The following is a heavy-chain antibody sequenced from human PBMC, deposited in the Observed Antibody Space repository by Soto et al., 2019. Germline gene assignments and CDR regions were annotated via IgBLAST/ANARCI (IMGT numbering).Heavy chain of an antibody. V-gene: IGHV3-23*01. CDR1: GFTFSSYA. Sequence: EGSLRLSCAASGFTFSSYAMSWVRQAPGKGLEWVSAISGSGGSTYYADSVKGRFTISRDNSKNTLYLQMNSLRAEDTAVYYCAKDAVVDYYYYYYGMDVWGQGPTVTVSS. CDR3: AKDAVVDYYYYYYGMDV. D-gene: IGHD2-21*01. CDR2: ISGSGGST. J-gene: IGHJ6*02.